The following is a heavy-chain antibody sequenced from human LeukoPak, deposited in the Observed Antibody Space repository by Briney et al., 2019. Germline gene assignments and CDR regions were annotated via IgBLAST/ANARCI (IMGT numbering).Heavy chain of an antibody. CDR2: IHTDGSST. CDR1: GFINNYA. V-gene: IGHV3-74*01. D-gene: IGHD4-23*01. Sequence: GRSLRLSCAASGFINNYAMHWVRQAPGKGLVWVSRIHTDGSSTSYADSVKGRFTISRDNAKNTLYLQMTSLTVEDTAVYYCARTSYGGNSPDWFDPWGQGTLVTVSS. CDR3: ARTSYGGNSPDWFDP. J-gene: IGHJ5*02.